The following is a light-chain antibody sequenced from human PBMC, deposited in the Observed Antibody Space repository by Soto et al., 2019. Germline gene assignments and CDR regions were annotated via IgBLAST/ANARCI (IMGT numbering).Light chain of an antibody. J-gene: IGKJ5*01. V-gene: IGKV3-20*01. CDR2: AAS. CDR3: QQCAASPIT. CDR1: QSVSRNY. Sequence: IKQPPAILSVPPGERATVCYPVSQSVSRNYLAWYQQRPGQAPRLLIYAASSRATGIPDRFSGSGSGTDFTLTISRLEPEDFAVFYCQQCAASPITFGQGTRLEIK.